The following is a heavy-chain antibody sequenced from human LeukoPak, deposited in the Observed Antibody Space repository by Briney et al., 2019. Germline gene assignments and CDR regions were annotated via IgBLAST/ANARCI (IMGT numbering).Heavy chain of an antibody. CDR1: GYTFTSYD. Sequence: ASVKVSCKASGYTFTSYDINWVRQATGQGLKWMGWMNPNSGNTGYAQKFQGRVTMTRNTSISTAYMELSSLRSEDTAVYYCARARRTIFGVVIVKSSEYFQHWGQGTLVTVSS. V-gene: IGHV1-8*01. CDR3: ARARRTIFGVVIVKSSEYFQH. D-gene: IGHD3-3*02. CDR2: MNPNSGNT. J-gene: IGHJ1*01.